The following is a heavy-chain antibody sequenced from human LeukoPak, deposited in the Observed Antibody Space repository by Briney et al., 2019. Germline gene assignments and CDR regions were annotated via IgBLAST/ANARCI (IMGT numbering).Heavy chain of an antibody. Sequence: PGGSLRLSCAASAFTFSSYGMHWVRQAPDKGLEWVAFIRSDGSQKNYADSVKGRFTISRDNSKNTLYLQMNSLRAEDTAVYYCAKVPSSSSWHWFDPWGQGTQVTVSS. CDR3: AKVPSSSSWHWFDP. J-gene: IGHJ5*02. V-gene: IGHV3-30*02. D-gene: IGHD6-13*01. CDR1: AFTFSSYG. CDR2: IRSDGSQK.